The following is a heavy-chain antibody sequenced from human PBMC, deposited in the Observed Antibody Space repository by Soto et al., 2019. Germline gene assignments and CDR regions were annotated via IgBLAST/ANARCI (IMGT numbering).Heavy chain of an antibody. CDR3: ARESYYYDRSALIH. CDR1: GYTFTTYG. D-gene: IGHD3-22*01. V-gene: IGHV1-18*01. Sequence: ASVKVSCKAFGYTFTTYGRTWVRQARGKGLEWMGWTSGHNGNTDYAQKFQDRVTMTTDTSTTTAYMELRRLTPDDTAIYYCARESYYYDRSALIHWGHRTTVTVS. CDR2: TSGHNGNT. J-gene: IGHJ6*02.